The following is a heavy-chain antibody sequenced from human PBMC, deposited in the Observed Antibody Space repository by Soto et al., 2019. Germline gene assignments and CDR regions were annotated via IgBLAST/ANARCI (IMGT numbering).Heavy chain of an antibody. J-gene: IGHJ6*02. CDR3: ASDSTRITETTYYGMDV. CDR1: GGSFTSDHW. V-gene: IGHV4-4*02. Sequence: SETLSRTGAVSGGSFTSDHWWTWVRQPPGQGLEGIGEIYRTGSTNYNPSLKSRVTISVDKSKNHFSLKLYSLTAADTAVYYCASDSTRITETTYYGMDVWGQGTPVTVSS. D-gene: IGHD1-7*01. CDR2: IYRTGST.